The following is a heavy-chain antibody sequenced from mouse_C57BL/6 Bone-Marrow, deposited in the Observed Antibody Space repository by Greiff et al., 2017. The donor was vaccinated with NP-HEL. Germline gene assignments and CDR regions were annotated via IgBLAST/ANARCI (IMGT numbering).Heavy chain of an antibody. CDR2: ISDGGSYT. CDR3: ARSVFTTVGYFDV. CDR1: GFTFSSYA. D-gene: IGHD1-1*01. J-gene: IGHJ1*03. V-gene: IGHV5-4*01. Sequence: EVQGVESGGGLVKPGGSLKLSCAASGFTFSSYAMSWVRQTPEKRLEWVATISDGGSYTYYPDNVKGRFTISRDNAKNNLYLQMSHLKSEDTAMYYCARSVFTTVGYFDVWGTGTTVTVSS.